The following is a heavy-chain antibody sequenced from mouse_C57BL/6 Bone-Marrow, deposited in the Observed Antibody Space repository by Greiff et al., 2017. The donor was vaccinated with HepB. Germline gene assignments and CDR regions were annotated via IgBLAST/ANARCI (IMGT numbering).Heavy chain of an antibody. CDR2: ISYDGSN. J-gene: IGHJ2*01. CDR3: ARAFPR. V-gene: IGHV3-6*01. CDR1: GYSITSGYY. Sequence: EVQLQESGPGLVKPSQSLSLTCSVTGYSITSGYYWNWIRQFPGNKLEWMGNISYDGSNNYNPSLKNRISITRDTSKNQFFLKLNSVTTEDTATYCCARAFPRWGQGTTLTVSS.